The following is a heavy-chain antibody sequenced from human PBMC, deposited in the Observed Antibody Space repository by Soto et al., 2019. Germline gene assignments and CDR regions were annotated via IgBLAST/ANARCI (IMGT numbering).Heavy chain of an antibody. D-gene: IGHD2-15*01. CDR1: GFTFSSYG. CDR2: IWFDGSDK. J-gene: IGHJ3*02. CDR3: ARLYCSASSCYSVGAFDI. Sequence: PGGSLRLSCAASGFTFSSYGMHWVRQAPGKGLEWAALIWFDGSDKYYTESVKGRFTISRDNSKSTLYLQMNSLRAEDTAVYYCARLYCSASSCYSVGAFDIRGQGTTVTVSS. V-gene: IGHV3-33*01.